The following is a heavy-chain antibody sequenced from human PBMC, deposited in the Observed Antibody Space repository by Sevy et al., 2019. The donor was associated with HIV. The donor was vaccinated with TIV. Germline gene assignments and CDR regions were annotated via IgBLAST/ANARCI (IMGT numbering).Heavy chain of an antibody. V-gene: IGHV3-21*01. CDR3: ARVRYNYGSYYFDY. D-gene: IGHD5-18*01. CDR1: GFSFNTYS. J-gene: IGHJ4*02. Sequence: GGSLRLSCAASGFSFNTYSMNWVRQAPGKGLEWVASISSSSNFIYYGDSLKGRFTITRDNSENSLYLQMNSLRAEDTAVYYCARVRYNYGSYYFDYWGQGTLVTVSS. CDR2: ISSSSNFI.